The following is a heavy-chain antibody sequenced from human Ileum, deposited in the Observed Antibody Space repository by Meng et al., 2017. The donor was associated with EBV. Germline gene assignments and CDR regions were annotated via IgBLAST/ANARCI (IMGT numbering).Heavy chain of an antibody. V-gene: IGHV4-34*01. CDR1: GGSFSNYY. CDR3: ARYGTCGANSFYCFDP. Sequence: VQLQQWGPGLLKPSETLSLTCGVYGGSFSNYYWPWIRQPPGKGLEWIGEISHTGTTKYNPSLKNRVTISLDTSNNQFSLNLNSVTAADTALYYCARYGTCGANSFYCFDPWGQGTLVTVSS. J-gene: IGHJ5*02. CDR2: ISHTGTT. D-gene: IGHD4-23*01.